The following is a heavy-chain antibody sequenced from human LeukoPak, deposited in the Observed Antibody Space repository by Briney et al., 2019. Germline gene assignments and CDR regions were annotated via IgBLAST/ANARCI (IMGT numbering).Heavy chain of an antibody. CDR3: ARDAFDYGGNRYYYYGMDV. CDR2: IYYSGST. CDR1: GGSISSSSYY. D-gene: IGHD4-23*01. J-gene: IGHJ6*02. Sequence: SETLSLTCTVSGGSISSSSYYWGWIRQPPGKGLEWIGSIYYSGSTYYNPSLKSRVTISVDTSKNQFSLKLSSVTAADTAVYYCARDAFDYGGNRYYYYGMDVWGQGTTVTVSS. V-gene: IGHV4-39*07.